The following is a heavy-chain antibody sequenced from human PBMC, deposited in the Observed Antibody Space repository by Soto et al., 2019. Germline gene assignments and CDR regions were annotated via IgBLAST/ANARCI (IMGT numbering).Heavy chain of an antibody. Sequence: DLVQSGAEVKRPGASVKVSCKASGYTFSDFDINWLRQASGQGPEWMGWMNAKSGDTFFAQRFQGKFNMTWDTSLSTAYMEVGSLTSDDTAIYYCARGNPFNYAGFDVWGQGTTVAVSS. V-gene: IGHV1-8*01. CDR2: MNAKSGDT. J-gene: IGHJ6*02. CDR3: ARGNPFNYAGFDV. CDR1: GYTFSDFD. D-gene: IGHD3-16*01.